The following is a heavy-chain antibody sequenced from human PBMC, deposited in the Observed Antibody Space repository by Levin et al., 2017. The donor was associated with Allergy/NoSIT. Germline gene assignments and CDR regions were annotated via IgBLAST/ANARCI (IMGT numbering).Heavy chain of an antibody. D-gene: IGHD5-24*01. CDR3: ASLDGYNFWPIDY. J-gene: IGHJ4*02. V-gene: IGHV3-30-3*01. Sequence: GGSLRLSCAASGFTFSSYAMHWVRQAPGKGLEWVAVISYDGSNKYYADSVKGRFTISRDNSKNTLYLQMNSLRAEDTAVYYCASLDGYNFWPIDYWGQGTLVTVSS. CDR2: ISYDGSNK. CDR1: GFTFSSYA.